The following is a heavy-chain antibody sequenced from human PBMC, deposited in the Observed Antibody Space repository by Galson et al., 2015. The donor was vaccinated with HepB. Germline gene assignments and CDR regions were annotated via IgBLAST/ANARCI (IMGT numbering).Heavy chain of an antibody. CDR2: ISYDGSNK. J-gene: IGHJ6*02. Sequence: SLRLSCAASGFTFSSYAMHWVRQAPGKGLEWVAVISYDGSNKYYADSVKGRFTISRDNSKNTLYLQMNSLRAEDTAVYYCARERDYGDYRYGMDVWGQGTTVTVSS. CDR3: ARERDYGDYRYGMDV. V-gene: IGHV3-30*04. D-gene: IGHD4-17*01. CDR1: GFTFSSYA.